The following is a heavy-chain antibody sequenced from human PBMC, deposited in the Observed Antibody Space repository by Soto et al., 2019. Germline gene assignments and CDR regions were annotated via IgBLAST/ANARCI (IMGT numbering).Heavy chain of an antibody. CDR1: GYTFSRYG. V-gene: IGHV1-18*01. CDR2: ISGYNGDT. D-gene: IGHD2-8*01. CDR3: AKNGQPPYYYYGMDV. Sequence: QGQLVQSGPEVKKPGASVKVSCKASGYTFSRYGISWVRQAPGQGLEWMGWISGYNGDTKYAQKVQGRVTINIDTTTYTAYMELRSLTSDDTAIYYCAKNGQPPYYYYGMDVWGQGTTVTVSS. J-gene: IGHJ6*02.